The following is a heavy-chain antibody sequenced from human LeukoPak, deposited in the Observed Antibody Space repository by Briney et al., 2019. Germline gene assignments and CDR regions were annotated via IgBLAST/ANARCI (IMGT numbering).Heavy chain of an antibody. Sequence: GGSLRLSCAASTVTFSTYDINWVRQAPGKGREWISYIRSSGETIYYAGSVRGRFTISRDNARNSVYLQMNSLRAGDTAVYYCARDLVSGAYTFDFWGRGTMVTVSS. CDR2: IRSSGETI. D-gene: IGHD3-16*01. CDR1: TVTFSTYD. J-gene: IGHJ3*01. V-gene: IGHV3-48*03. CDR3: ARDLVSGAYTFDF.